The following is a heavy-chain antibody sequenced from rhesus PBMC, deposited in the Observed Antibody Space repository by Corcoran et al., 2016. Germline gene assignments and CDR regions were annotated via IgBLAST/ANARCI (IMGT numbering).Heavy chain of an antibody. J-gene: IGHJ4*01. Sequence: EVQLVESGGGLVQPGGSLRLSCAASGFPLIRYWIYWVRQAPGKGLEWVSRISSDGTGTSYADSVKGRFTISRENAKNSLYLQMNSVRAEDTAVYYCAREGTGTYFDYWGQGVLVTVSS. CDR2: ISSDGTGT. D-gene: IGHD1-7*02. V-gene: IGHV3-119*01. CDR3: AREGTGTYFDY. CDR1: GFPLIRYW.